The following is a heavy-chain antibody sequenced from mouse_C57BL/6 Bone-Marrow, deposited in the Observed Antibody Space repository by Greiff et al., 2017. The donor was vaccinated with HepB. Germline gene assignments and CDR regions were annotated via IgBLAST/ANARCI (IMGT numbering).Heavy chain of an antibody. J-gene: IGHJ4*01. CDR1: GYTFTGYW. CDR2: ILPGSGST. D-gene: IGHD2-4*01. V-gene: IGHV1-9*01. Sequence: QVQLKESGAELMKPGASVKLSCKATGYTFTGYWIEWVKQRPGHGLEWIGEILPGSGSTNYNEKFKGKATFTADTSSNTAYMQLSSLTTEDSAIYYCARPYGDYDRVYYAMDYWGQGTSVTVSS. CDR3: ARPYGDYDRVYYAMDY.